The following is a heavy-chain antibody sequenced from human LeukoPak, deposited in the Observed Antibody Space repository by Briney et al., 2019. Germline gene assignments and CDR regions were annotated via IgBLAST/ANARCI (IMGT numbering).Heavy chain of an antibody. CDR3: ARRLAAAGTGWFDP. J-gene: IGHJ5*02. CDR2: IYYSGST. D-gene: IGHD6-13*01. Sequence: SQTLSLTCTVSGGSISSGDYYWSWIRQPPGKGLEWIGYIYYSGSTYYNPSLKSRVTISVDTSKNQFSLKLSSATAADTAVYYCARRLAAAGTGWFDPWGQGTLVTVSS. V-gene: IGHV4-30-4*01. CDR1: GGSISSGDYY.